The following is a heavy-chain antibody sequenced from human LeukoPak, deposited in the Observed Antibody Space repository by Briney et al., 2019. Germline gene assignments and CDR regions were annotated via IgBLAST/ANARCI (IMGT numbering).Heavy chain of an antibody. CDR2: INHSGST. CDR1: GGSFSGYY. CDR3: ARATHYYYYYYGMDV. D-gene: IGHD4-17*01. Sequence: SETLSLTFAVCGGSFSGYYWSWIRQPPGKGLEWIGEINHSGSTNYNPSLKSRVTISVDTFKNQFSLKLSSVTAADTAVYYCARATHYYYYYYGMDVWGQGTTVTVSS. J-gene: IGHJ6*02. V-gene: IGHV4-34*01.